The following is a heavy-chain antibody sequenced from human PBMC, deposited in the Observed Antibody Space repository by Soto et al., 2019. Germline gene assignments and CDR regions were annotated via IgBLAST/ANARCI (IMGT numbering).Heavy chain of an antibody. V-gene: IGHV4-31*03. CDR1: GGSISSGGYY. CDR2: IYYSGST. CDR3: ARVAYCGGDCYWDDY. Sequence: QVQLQESGPGLVKPSQTLSLTCTVSGGSISSGGYYWSWIRQHPGKGLEWIGYIYYSGSTYYNPSLKSRVTISVDTSKNQFSLKLSSVTAADTAVYYCARVAYCGGDCYWDDYWGQGTLVTVSS. J-gene: IGHJ4*02. D-gene: IGHD2-21*02.